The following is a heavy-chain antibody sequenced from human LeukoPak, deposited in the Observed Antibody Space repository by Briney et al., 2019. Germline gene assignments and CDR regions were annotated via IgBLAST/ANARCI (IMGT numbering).Heavy chain of an antibody. D-gene: IGHD5-24*01. J-gene: IGHJ5*02. V-gene: IGHV1-8*01. Sequence: GASAKVSCKASGYTFINYDINWVRQATGQGLQWMGWMNPNSGNAAYAQKFQGRVTMTRNTSITTAYMELSSLRSEDTAVYYCARGLRWSRNWFDPWGQGTLVTVSS. CDR2: MNPNSGNA. CDR3: ARGLRWSRNWFDP. CDR1: GYTFINYD.